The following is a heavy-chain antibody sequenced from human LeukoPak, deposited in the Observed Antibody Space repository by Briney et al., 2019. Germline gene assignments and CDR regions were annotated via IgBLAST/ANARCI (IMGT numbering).Heavy chain of an antibody. J-gene: IGHJ5*02. CDR1: GYTLTGLS. CDR3: ATYSGSYYVNWFDP. CDR2: FDPEDGET. V-gene: IGHV1-24*01. Sequence: ASVKVSCKVSGYTLTGLSMHWVRQAPGKGLEWMGGFDPEDGETIYAQKFQGRVTMTEDTSTDTAYMELSSLRSEDTAVYYCATYSGSYYVNWFDPWGQGTLVTVSS. D-gene: IGHD1-26*01.